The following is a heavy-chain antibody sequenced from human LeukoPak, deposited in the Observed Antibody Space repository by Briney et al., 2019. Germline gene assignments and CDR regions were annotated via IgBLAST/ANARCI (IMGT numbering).Heavy chain of an antibody. V-gene: IGHV1-18*01. J-gene: IGHJ4*02. CDR3: AGARGDYDFWSGPIDN. Sequence: ASVKVSCKASGYTFTNYGISWVRQAPGQGLEWMGWISAYNGNTNYAQNLQGRVTMTTDTSTSTAYMELRSLRSDDTAVYYCAGARGDYDFWSGPIDNWGQGTLVTASS. D-gene: IGHD3-3*01. CDR2: ISAYNGNT. CDR1: GYTFTNYG.